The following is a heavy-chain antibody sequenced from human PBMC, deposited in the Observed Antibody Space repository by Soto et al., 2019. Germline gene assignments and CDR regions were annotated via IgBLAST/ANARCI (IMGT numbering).Heavy chain of an antibody. CDR1: GADINSGGFT. J-gene: IGHJ6*02. CDR2: ISHSGST. CDR3: YYYGMDV. Sequence: SETLSLTCSVSGADINSGGFTWTWIRQHAGKGLEWLGYISHSGSTDYNPSLKSRLSISGDTSKNHFSLTLTSVTAADAAVYYYYYYGMDVWGQGTTVTVSS. V-gene: IGHV4-31*03.